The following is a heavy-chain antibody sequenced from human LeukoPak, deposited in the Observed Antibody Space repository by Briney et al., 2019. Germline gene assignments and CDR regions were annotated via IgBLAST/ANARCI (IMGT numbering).Heavy chain of an antibody. CDR2: ISYDGSNK. D-gene: IGHD3-22*01. J-gene: IGHJ4*02. CDR1: GLTFSSYA. Sequence: GGSLRLSCAASGLTFSSYAMHWVRQAPGKGLEWVAVISYDGSNKYYADSVKGRFTISRDNSKNTLYLQMNSLRAEDTAVYYCARAHYDSSGYYRTYYFDYWGQGTLVTVSS. V-gene: IGHV3-30-3*01. CDR3: ARAHYDSSGYYRTYYFDY.